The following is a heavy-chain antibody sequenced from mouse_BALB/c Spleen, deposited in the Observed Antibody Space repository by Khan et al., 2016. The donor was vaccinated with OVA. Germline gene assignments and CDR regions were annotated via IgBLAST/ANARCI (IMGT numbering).Heavy chain of an antibody. V-gene: IGHV3-8*02. D-gene: IGHD2-14*01. Sequence: EVQLQESGPSLVKPSQTLSLTCSVTGDSITTGYWNWIRKFPGNKLEYMGYIIYTGYTYYNPSLKSRISITRHTSNNQYYLQFNSVTDKDTATYYCARSTYRYAFVYWGQGTLVTVSA. CDR3: ARSTYRYAFVY. CDR1: GDSITTGY. J-gene: IGHJ3*01. CDR2: IIYTGYT.